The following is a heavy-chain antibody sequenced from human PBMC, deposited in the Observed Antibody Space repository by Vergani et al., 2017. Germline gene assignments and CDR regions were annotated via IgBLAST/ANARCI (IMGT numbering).Heavy chain of an antibody. CDR3: ARHQLNGIRRVRPSHFDY. D-gene: IGHD1-1*01. Sequence: EVQLMQSGAEVKKPGESLRISCRIFGYTFSNYCIGWVRQLPGKGLEWMGIIFPSDSHTRYSPSFQGQVTFSADKSIDTAYLQWSALKASDSAMYYCARHQLNGIRRVRPSHFDYWGPGTLVTVTS. CDR1: GYTFSNYC. V-gene: IGHV5-51*01. J-gene: IGHJ4*02. CDR2: IFPSDSHT.